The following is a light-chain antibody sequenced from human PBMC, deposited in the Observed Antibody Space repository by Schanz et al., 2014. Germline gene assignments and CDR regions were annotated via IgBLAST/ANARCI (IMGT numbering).Light chain of an antibody. Sequence: QSALTQPPSASGSPGQSVTISCTGTSSDVGGYDYVSWYQQHPGKAPKLMIYAVTKRPSGVPDRFSGSKSGNTASLTVSGLQAEDEADYYCAAWDDSLSGWVFGGGTKLPVL. J-gene: IGLJ3*02. CDR3: AAWDDSLSGWV. V-gene: IGLV2-8*01. CDR1: SSDVGGYDY. CDR2: AVT.